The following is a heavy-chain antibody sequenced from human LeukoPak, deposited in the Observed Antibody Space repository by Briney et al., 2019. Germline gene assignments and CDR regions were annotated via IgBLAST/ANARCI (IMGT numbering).Heavy chain of an antibody. V-gene: IGHV3-30*02. CDR3: AKDEAAAGVDFDY. CDR1: GFTFSGYG. CDR2: IRSDGSVK. J-gene: IGHJ4*02. Sequence: GGSLRLSCAASGFTFSGYGIHWVRQAPGKGLEWVAFIRSDGSVKYYADSVRGRFTISRDNSKNTLFLQMNSLRAEDTAVYYCAKDEAAAGVDFDYWGQGTLVTVYS. D-gene: IGHD6-13*01.